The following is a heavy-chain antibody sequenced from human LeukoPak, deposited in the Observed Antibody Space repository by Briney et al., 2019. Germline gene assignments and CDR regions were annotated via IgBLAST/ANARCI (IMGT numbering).Heavy chain of an antibody. J-gene: IGHJ4*02. CDR1: GGTFSSSA. V-gene: IGHV1-69*01. CDR2: IIPLFGTA. Sequence: SVTVSCKASGGTFSSSAITWVQQAPGQGLEWMGGIIPLFGTANYAQKFQGRVTITADESTNTAYMEQSGLRSEDTAVYYCASSPSGYQFDFWGQGTLVTVSS. CDR3: ASSPSGYQFDF. D-gene: IGHD2-2*01.